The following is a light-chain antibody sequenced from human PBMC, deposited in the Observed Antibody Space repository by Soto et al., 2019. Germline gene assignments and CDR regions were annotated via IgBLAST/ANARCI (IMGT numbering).Light chain of an antibody. J-gene: IGKJ5*01. CDR3: QQYGSSSPIA. CDR2: GES. V-gene: IGKV3-20*01. Sequence: ELTQYRGTQTLYPGERATLSCRASASVTKNNLMWYQQKTGQDPRILIYGESISVNGIPDRFSGSGSETDFTITISRLEPEDFALYYCQQYGSSSPIAFGQGTRLEIK. CDR1: ASVTKNN.